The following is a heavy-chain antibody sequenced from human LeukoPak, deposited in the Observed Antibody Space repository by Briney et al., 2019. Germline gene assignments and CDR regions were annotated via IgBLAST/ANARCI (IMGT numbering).Heavy chain of an antibody. J-gene: IGHJ3*01. CDR2: IYTSGST. V-gene: IGHV4-4*07. Sequence: PSETLSLTSTVSGGSISSYYWSWIRQPAGKGLEWIGRIYTSGSTNYNPSLKSRVTMSVDTSKNQFSLKLSSVTAADTAVYYCARDIAVAALDAFDLWGQGTMVTVSS. CDR1: GGSISSYY. D-gene: IGHD6-19*01. CDR3: ARDIAVAALDAFDL.